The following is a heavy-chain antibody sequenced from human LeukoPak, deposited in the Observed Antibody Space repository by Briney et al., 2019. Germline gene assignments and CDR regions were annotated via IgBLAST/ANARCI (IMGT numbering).Heavy chain of an antibody. V-gene: IGHV3-23*01. Sequence: GGSLRLSCAASGFTFTNYAMSWVRQAPGKGLEWVSAISGSGGSTYYADSVKGRFTISRDNSKNTLYLQMNSLRAEDTAVYYCAKDRAPRSRRYYDSSGYYPFDYWGQGTLVTVSS. CDR1: GFTFTNYA. CDR3: AKDRAPRSRRYYDSSGYYPFDY. CDR2: ISGSGGST. J-gene: IGHJ4*02. D-gene: IGHD3-22*01.